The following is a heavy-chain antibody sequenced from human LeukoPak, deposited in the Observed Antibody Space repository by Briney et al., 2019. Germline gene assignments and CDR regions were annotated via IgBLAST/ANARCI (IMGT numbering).Heavy chain of an antibody. D-gene: IGHD3-3*01. CDR1: GYTFNSYG. V-gene: IGHV1-2*02. CDR3: ARDYDFWSGYNY. Sequence: ASVKVSCKASGYTFNSYGISWVRQAPGQGLEWMGWINPNSGGTNYAQKFQGRVTMTRDTSISTAYMELSRLRSDDTAVYYCARDYDFWSGYNYWGQGTLVTVSS. CDR2: INPNSGGT. J-gene: IGHJ4*02.